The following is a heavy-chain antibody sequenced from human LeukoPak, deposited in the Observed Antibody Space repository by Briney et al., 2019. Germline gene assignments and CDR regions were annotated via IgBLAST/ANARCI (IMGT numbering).Heavy chain of an antibody. CDR1: GFTFNNYR. Sequence: PGGSLRLSCAASGFTFNNYRMNWVRQAPGKGLEWVSSISTTSSYIYYADSVKGRFTISRDNAKNSLYMQMNSLRAEDTAVYYCARDLIRDYSNYPKENWFDPWGQGTLVTVSS. CDR3: ARDLIRDYSNYPKENWFDP. J-gene: IGHJ5*02. D-gene: IGHD4-11*01. CDR2: ISTTSSYI. V-gene: IGHV3-21*01.